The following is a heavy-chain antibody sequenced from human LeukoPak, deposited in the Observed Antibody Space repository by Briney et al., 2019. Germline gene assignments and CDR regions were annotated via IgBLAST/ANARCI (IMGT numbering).Heavy chain of an antibody. CDR3: SRDFWATNYYYGMDV. CDR1: GFTSRNYA. D-gene: IGHD3-3*01. CDR2: ISGSGDSV. V-gene: IGHV3-23*01. J-gene: IGHJ6*02. Sequence: GGSLRLSCAASGFTSRNYAMAWVRQAPGKGQECVSAISGSGDSVRHADSVKGRFTISRDNSKNTLYLQMDNLRAEDTALYYCSRDFWATNYYYGMDVWGQGTTVTVS.